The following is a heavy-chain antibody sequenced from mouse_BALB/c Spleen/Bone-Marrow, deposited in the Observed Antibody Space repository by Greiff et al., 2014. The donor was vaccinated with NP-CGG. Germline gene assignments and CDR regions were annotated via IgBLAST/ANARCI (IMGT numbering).Heavy chain of an antibody. J-gene: IGHJ2*01. CDR3: ARDEHYFDY. V-gene: IGHV1-87*01. Sequence: QVQLQQSGAELARPGASVKLSCKASGYTSTNYWMQWVKQRPGQGLEWIGAIYPGDGDTRYTQKFKGKATLTADKSSSTAYMQLSSLASEDSAVYYCARDEHYFDYWGQGTTLTVSS. CDR2: IYPGDGDT. CDR1: GYTSTNYW.